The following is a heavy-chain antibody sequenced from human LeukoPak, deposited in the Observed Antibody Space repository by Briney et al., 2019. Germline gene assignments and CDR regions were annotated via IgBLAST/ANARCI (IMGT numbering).Heavy chain of an antibody. D-gene: IGHD2-2*01. V-gene: IGHV1-18*01. J-gene: IGHJ4*02. CDR2: ISAYNGNT. CDR3: ARESHSCQLDY. Sequence: ASVKVSCKASGYIFTSYGISWVRQAPGQGLEWMGWISAYNGNTNYAQKFQGRVTMTRDTSISTAYMELSRLRSDDTAVYYCARESHSCQLDYWGQGTLVTVSS. CDR1: GYIFTSYG.